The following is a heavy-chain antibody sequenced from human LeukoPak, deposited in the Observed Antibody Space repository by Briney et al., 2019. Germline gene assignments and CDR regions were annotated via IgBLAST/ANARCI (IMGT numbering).Heavy chain of an antibody. V-gene: IGHV3-23*01. J-gene: IGHJ4*02. Sequence: GGSLRLSCAASGFTSGIYAVSWVRQAPGKGLEWVSAFSGGGDSYYADSVKGRFTISRDNSKKILYLQMNSLRAEDTAVYYCARDRAYGSGSYYNDLDWGQGTLVTVSS. CDR1: GFTSGIYA. D-gene: IGHD3-10*01. CDR3: ARDRAYGSGSYYNDLD. CDR2: FSGGGDS.